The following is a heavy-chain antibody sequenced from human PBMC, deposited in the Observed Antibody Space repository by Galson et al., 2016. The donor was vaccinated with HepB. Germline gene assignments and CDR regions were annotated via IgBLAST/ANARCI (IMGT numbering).Heavy chain of an antibody. CDR1: GFTFSGYN. V-gene: IGHV3-48*02. Sequence: SLRLSCAASGFTFSGYNMDWVRQAPGKGLEWVSYISSGSSAIYYADSVEGRFTISRDNAKNSLYLQMNSLRDEDTAIYFCARDGNHGYDMDYWGQGTLVTVSS. D-gene: IGHD1-14*01. J-gene: IGHJ4*02. CDR2: ISSGSSAI. CDR3: ARDGNHGYDMDY.